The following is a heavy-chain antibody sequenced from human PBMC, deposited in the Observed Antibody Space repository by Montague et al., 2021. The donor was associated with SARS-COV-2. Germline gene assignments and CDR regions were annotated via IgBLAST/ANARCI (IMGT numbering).Heavy chain of an antibody. CDR3: ANFRRTQLLFGTLYYGMDV. D-gene: IGHD2-2*01. Sequence: SETLSLTCTVSGGSSRSYYWSWIRQPPGRGRQGIGYISYSGSTNYNPYMKSRVTISVDTSKNHLTLRLSSVTAADTAVYYCANFRRTQLLFGTLYYGMDVWGQGTTVTVSS. J-gene: IGHJ6*02. CDR2: ISYSGST. V-gene: IGHV4-59*01. CDR1: GGSSRSYY.